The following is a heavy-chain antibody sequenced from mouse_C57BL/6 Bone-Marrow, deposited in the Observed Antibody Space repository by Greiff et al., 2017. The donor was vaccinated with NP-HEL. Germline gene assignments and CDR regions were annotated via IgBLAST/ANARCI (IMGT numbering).Heavy chain of an antibody. J-gene: IGHJ3*01. CDR1: GYSFTDYN. CDR2: INPNYGTT. CDR3: ARKNYGSSYLAWFAY. D-gene: IGHD1-1*01. Sequence: VQLQQSGPELVKPGASVKISCKASGYSFTDYNMNWVKQSNGKSLEWIGVINPNYGTTSYNQKFKGKATLTVDQSSSTAYMQLNSLTSEDSAVYYCARKNYGSSYLAWFAYWGQGTLVTVSA. V-gene: IGHV1-39*01.